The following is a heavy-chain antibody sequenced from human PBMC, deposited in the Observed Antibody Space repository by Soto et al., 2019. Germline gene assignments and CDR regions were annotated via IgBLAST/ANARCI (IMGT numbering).Heavy chain of an antibody. CDR2: LSGSGGNA. CDR1: GFTFSSYA. J-gene: IGHJ6*02. Sequence: GGSLRLSCAASGFTFSSYAMSWVRQAPGKGLEWVSTLSGSGGNAYYADSVKGRFSISRDNSKNTLRLQMNSLRADDTAVYYCAKDGASGSYPPYYYFGMDVWGQGATVTVSS. D-gene: IGHD1-26*01. V-gene: IGHV3-23*01. CDR3: AKDGASGSYPPYYYFGMDV.